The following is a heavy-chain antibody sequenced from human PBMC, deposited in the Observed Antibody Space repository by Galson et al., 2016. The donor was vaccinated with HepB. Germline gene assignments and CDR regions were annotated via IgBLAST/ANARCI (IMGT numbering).Heavy chain of an antibody. CDR2: MNPNSYNT. D-gene: IGHD3-16*02. V-gene: IGHV1-8*01. J-gene: IGHJ4*02. CDR3: AREDDYIWGSYRTIDY. CDR1: GYTFTSYD. Sequence: SVKVSCKASGYTFTSYDINWVRQAAGQGLEWMAWMNPNSYNTGYAQKLQGRVTMTTDTSTSTAYMELRSLRSDDTAVYYCAREDDYIWGSYRTIDYWGQGTLVTVSS.